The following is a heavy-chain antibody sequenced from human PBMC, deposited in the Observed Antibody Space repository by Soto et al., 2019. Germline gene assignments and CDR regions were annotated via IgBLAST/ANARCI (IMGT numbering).Heavy chain of an antibody. CDR3: ARSRMPDSYNEPSRD. J-gene: IGHJ4*02. D-gene: IGHD1-1*01. Sequence: QVQLLESGGVVVQPGGSLRLSCVESGLTFSGLGMKFSSYGMEWVRQAPGKGLEWVALIGGTGTREEYADSVEGRFTISRDNSKNTVYLRISSMRVEDTGVYYCARSRMPDSYNEPSRDWGPGTMVTVSS. CDR1: GLTFSGLGMKFSSYG. CDR2: IGGTGTRE. V-gene: IGHV3-33*01.